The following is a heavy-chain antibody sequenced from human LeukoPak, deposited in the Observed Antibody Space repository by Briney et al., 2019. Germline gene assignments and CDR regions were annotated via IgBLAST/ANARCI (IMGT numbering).Heavy chain of an antibody. D-gene: IGHD3-10*01. CDR3: ARVFMVRGPSTFDY. CDR2: INPSGGST. V-gene: IGHV1-46*01. J-gene: IGHJ4*02. Sequence: ASVKVSCKASGYTFTSYYMHWVRQAPGQGLEWMGIINPSGGSTSYAQKFQGRVTMTRDTSISTAYMELSRLKSDDTAVYYCARVFMVRGPSTFDYWGQGTLVTVSS. CDR1: GYTFTSYY.